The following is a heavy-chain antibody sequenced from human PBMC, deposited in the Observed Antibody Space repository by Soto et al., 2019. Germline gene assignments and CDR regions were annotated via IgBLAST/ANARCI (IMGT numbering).Heavy chain of an antibody. J-gene: IGHJ4*02. CDR3: ARHLTAYYYDSSGYYPDY. D-gene: IGHD3-22*01. CDR1: GYSYTSYW. Sequence: GESLKISFKGSGYSYTSYWIGWVRQRPGRGLEWMGIINPADSETNYSPSFQGQVTISADKSISTAYLQWSSLKASDTAMYYCARHLTAYYYDSSGYYPDYWGQGTLVTVSS. V-gene: IGHV5-51*01. CDR2: INPADSET.